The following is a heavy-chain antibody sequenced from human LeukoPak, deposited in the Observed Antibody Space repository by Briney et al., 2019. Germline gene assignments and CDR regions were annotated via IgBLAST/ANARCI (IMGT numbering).Heavy chain of an antibody. D-gene: IGHD6-13*01. V-gene: IGHV4-61*02. CDR2: IYSSGST. Sequence: SETLSLTCTVSGGSISSGNYYWSWIRQPAGKGLEWIGRIYSSGSTNYNPSLKSRVTISEDTSKNQFSLKRTSVTAADTAVYYCARDLFTSSWYRWFDPWGQGTLVTVSS. CDR3: ARDLFTSSWYRWFDP. J-gene: IGHJ5*02. CDR1: GGSISSGNYY.